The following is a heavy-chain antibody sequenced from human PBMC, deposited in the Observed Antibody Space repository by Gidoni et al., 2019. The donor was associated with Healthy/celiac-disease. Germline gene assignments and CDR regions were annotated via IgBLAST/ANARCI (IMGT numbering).Heavy chain of an antibody. V-gene: IGHV4-39*01. CDR3: ASWLLEYYFDY. CDR1: GGSISSSSYY. CDR2: IYYSGST. Sequence: QLQLQESGPGLVKPSETLSLTCTVSGGSISSSSYYWGWIRQPPGKGLEWIGSIYYSGSTYYNPSLKSRVTISVDTSKNQFSLKLSSVTAADTAVYYCASWLLEYYFDYWGQGTLVTVSS. J-gene: IGHJ4*02. D-gene: IGHD3-3*01.